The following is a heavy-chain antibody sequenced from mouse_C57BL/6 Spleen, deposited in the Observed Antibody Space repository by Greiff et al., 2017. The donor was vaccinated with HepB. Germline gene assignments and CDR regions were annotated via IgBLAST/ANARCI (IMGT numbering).Heavy chain of an antibody. CDR3: ARDYYSNFVFDY. D-gene: IGHD2-5*01. J-gene: IGHJ2*01. CDR2: ISSGSSTI. V-gene: IGHV5-17*01. CDR1: GFTFSDYG. Sequence: EVQLVESGGGLVKPGGSLKLSCAASGFTFSDYGMHWVRQAPEKGLEWVAYISSGSSTIYSADTVKGRFTISRYNAKNTLFLQMTSLRSEDTAMYYCARDYYSNFVFDYWGQGTTLTVSS.